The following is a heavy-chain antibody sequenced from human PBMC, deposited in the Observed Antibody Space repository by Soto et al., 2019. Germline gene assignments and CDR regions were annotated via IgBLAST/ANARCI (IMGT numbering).Heavy chain of an antibody. J-gene: IGHJ4*02. Sequence: ASVKVSCKASGYTFTSYATHWVRQAPGQRLEWMGWINAGNGNTKYSQKFQGRVTITRDTSASTAYMELSSLRSEDTAVYYCANALGLYYFDYWGQGTLVTVSS. CDR2: INAGNGNT. CDR1: GYTFTSYA. D-gene: IGHD2-8*01. V-gene: IGHV1-3*01. CDR3: ANALGLYYFDY.